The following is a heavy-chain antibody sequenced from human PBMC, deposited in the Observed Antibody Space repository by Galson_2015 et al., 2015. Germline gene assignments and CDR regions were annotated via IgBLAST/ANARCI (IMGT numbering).Heavy chain of an antibody. CDR2: ISWNSGSI. J-gene: IGHJ4*02. CDR1: GFTFDDYA. D-gene: IGHD2-2*01. CDR3: AKVSIKYQAFDY. Sequence: SLRLSCAASGFTFDDYAMHWVRQAPGKGLEWVSGISWNSGSIGYADSVKGRFTISRDNAKNSLYLQMNSLRAEDTALYYCAKVSIKYQAFDYWGQGTLVTVSS. V-gene: IGHV3-9*01.